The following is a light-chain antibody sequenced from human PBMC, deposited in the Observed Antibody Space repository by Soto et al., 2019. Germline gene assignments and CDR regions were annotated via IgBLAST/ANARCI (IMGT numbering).Light chain of an antibody. CDR1: QSVSSN. CDR3: QQYNNWPPRT. CDR2: GAS. J-gene: IGKJ5*01. Sequence: EIFMTQSPATLSVSPWEMATLSCRASQSVSSNLAWYQQKPGQAPRLLIYGASTRATGIPARFSGSGSGTEFTLTISSLQSEDFAVYYCQQYNNWPPRTFGQGTRLEIK. V-gene: IGKV3-15*01.